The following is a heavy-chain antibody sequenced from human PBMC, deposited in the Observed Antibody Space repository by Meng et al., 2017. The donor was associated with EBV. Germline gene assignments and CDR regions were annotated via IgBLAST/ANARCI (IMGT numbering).Heavy chain of an antibody. CDR1: GFIFRDSA. D-gene: IGHD3-16*01. J-gene: IGHJ4*02. Sequence: EVSLVESGGGLVQPGGSLKLSCGASGFIFRDSAMHWVRKASGKGLEWVGRVETKTSKYATAYAASVKGRFSVSRDDSKNMVFLEMNSLKTEDTARYYCWGDLNYGSYWGQGTLVTVSS. V-gene: IGHV3-73*01. CDR2: VETKTSKYAT. CDR3: WGDLNYGSY.